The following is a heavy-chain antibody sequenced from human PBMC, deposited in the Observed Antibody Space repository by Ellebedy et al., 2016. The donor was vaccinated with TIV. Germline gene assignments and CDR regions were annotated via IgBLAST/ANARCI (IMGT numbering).Heavy chain of an antibody. D-gene: IGHD6-19*01. CDR2: ISGSGDNT. Sequence: GESLKISXAASGFTFSSYAMSWVRQAPGKGLEWVSAISGSGDNTYYADSVKGRFTISRDNSKNTLSLQMNSLRAEDTAVYYCARGGIAVAGNDYWGQGTLVTVSS. J-gene: IGHJ4*02. CDR1: GFTFSSYA. CDR3: ARGGIAVAGNDY. V-gene: IGHV3-23*01.